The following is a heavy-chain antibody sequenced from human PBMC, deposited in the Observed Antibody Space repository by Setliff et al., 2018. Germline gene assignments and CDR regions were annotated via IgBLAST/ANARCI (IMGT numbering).Heavy chain of an antibody. CDR1: GGTFSSYA. Sequence: ASVKVSCKASGGTFSSYAISWVRQAPGQGLEWMGGIIPILGIANYAQKFQGRVTMTTDTSTRTAYMEVTSLRSDDTAVYYCATFRRDGYNRDYWGQGTLVTVSS. CDR3: ATFRRDGYNRDY. J-gene: IGHJ4*02. V-gene: IGHV1-69*10. CDR2: IIPILGIA. D-gene: IGHD5-12*01.